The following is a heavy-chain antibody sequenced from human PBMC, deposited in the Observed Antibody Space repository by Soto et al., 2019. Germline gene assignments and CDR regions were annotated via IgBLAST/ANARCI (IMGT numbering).Heavy chain of an antibody. CDR3: ARSHIVPRLLMYPYDY. CDR2: IYHSGST. Sequence: SETLSLTCAVSGGSISSGGYSCNWIRQPPGKGLEWIGYIYHSGSTYYNPSLKSRVTISLDTSKNQFSLKLSSVTAADTAVYYCARSHIVPRLLMYPYDYWGQGTRVTVS. CDR1: GGSISSGGYS. D-gene: IGHD6-6*01. V-gene: IGHV4-30-2*01. J-gene: IGHJ4*02.